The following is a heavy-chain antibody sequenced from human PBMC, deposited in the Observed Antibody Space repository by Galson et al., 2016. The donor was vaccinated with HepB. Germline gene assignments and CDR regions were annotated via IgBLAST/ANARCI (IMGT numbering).Heavy chain of an antibody. CDR2: VSYDGYSE. CDR3: AKDVYTSGSEYGMDV. CDR1: GFFFSNYG. D-gene: IGHD3-10*01. V-gene: IGHV3-30*18. Sequence: SLRLSCAASGFFFSNYGMHWVRQAPGKGLAWVAVVSYDGYSEYYADSVKGRFTISRDNSKTTMYLQMNSLRVEDTAVYYCAKDVYTSGSEYGMDVWGQGTTVTVSS. J-gene: IGHJ6*02.